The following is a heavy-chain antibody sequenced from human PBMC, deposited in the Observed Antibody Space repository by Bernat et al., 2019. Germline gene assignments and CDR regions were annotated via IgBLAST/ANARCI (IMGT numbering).Heavy chain of an antibody. D-gene: IGHD5-12*01. Sequence: QVQLVESGGGVVQPGRSLRLSCAASGFTFSSYAMHWVRQAPGKGLEWVAVISYDGSNKYYADSVKGRFTISRDNSKNTLYLQMNSLRAEDTAVYYCARDSGGLRSDAFDIWGQGTMVTVSS. CDR2: ISYDGSNK. CDR3: ARDSGGLRSDAFDI. V-gene: IGHV3-30*01. CDR1: GFTFSSYA. J-gene: IGHJ3*02.